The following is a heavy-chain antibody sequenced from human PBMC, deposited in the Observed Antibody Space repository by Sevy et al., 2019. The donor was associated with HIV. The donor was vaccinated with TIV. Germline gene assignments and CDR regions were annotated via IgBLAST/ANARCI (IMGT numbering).Heavy chain of an antibody. D-gene: IGHD5-12*01. V-gene: IGHV3-23*01. Sequence: GGSLRLSCAVSGFSFDSYGMTWVRQAPGKGLEWVSGISGSGSRTYYADSVKGRFIISRDNSKNTLDLQMNSLRSEDSLRGGYTMSRRDCEKTLDLQMNRLRSEDTAIYYCAKRGGGHYDPDEIGYYFYYYNMDVWGKGTTVTVSS. CDR1: GFSFDSYG. CDR2: ISGSGSRT. CDR3: TMSRRDCEKTLDLQMNRLRSEDTAIYYCAKRGGGHYDPDEIGYYFYYYNMDV. J-gene: IGHJ6*03.